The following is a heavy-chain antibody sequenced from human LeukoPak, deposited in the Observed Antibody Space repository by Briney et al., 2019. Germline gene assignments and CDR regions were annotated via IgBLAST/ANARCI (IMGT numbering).Heavy chain of an antibody. CDR2: IYTSGGT. V-gene: IGHV4-4*09. D-gene: IGHD2-21*02. CDR3: ARDRVTGYAFDI. Sequence: SETLSLTCTVSGGSISSYYWSWIRQPPGKGLEWIGYIYTSGGTNYNPSLKSRVTISVDTSKNQFSLKLSSVTAADTAVYYCARDRVTGYAFDIWGQGTMVTVSS. J-gene: IGHJ3*02. CDR1: GGSISSYY.